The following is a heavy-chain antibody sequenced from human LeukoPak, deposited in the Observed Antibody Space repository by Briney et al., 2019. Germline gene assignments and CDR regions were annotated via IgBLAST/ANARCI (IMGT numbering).Heavy chain of an antibody. D-gene: IGHD2-2*01. V-gene: IGHV3-30*02. CDR3: AKDEGDIVVVPAPDAFDI. Sequence: GGSLRLSCAASGFTFSSYGMHWVRQAPGKGLEWVAFIRYDGSNKYYADSVKGRFTISRDNSKNTLYLQMNSLRAEDTAVYYCAKDEGDIVVVPAPDAFDIWGQGTMVTVSS. CDR1: GFTFSSYG. CDR2: IRYDGSNK. J-gene: IGHJ3*02.